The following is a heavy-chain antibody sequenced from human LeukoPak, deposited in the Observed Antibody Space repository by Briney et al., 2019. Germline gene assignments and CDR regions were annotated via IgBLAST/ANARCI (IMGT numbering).Heavy chain of an antibody. D-gene: IGHD3-22*01. J-gene: IGHJ4*02. V-gene: IGHV4-34*01. CDR3: ARGCSRMIVASYYFDY. Sequence: PSETLSLTCAVYGGSFSGYYWSWIRQPPGKGLEWIGEINHSGSTNYNPSLKSRVTISVDTSKNQSSLKLSSVTAADTAVYYCARGCSRMIVASYYFDYWGQGTLVTVSS. CDR2: INHSGST. CDR1: GGSFSGYY.